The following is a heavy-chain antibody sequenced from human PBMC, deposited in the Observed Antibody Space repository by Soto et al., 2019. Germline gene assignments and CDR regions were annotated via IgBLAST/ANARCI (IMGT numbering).Heavy chain of an antibody. V-gene: IGHV1-69*13. CDR2: IIPIFGTA. CDR1: GGTFSSYA. J-gene: IGHJ6*02. CDR3: ARVDCSSASCYYYYGMDV. D-gene: IGHD2-2*01. Sequence: AVKVSCKASGGTFSSYAISWVRQAPGQGLEWMGGIIPIFGTANYAQKFQGRVTITADESTSTAYMELSSLRSEDPAVYYCARVDCSSASCYYYYGMDVWGQGTTVTVS.